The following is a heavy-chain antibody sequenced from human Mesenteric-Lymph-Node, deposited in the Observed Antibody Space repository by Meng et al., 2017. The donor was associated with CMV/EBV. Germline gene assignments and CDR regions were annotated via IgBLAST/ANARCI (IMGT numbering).Heavy chain of an antibody. CDR2: INAGNADT. CDR3: ARATREAGYDRLDY. D-gene: IGHD5-12*01. J-gene: IGHJ4*02. CDR1: AYIFTNYP. V-gene: IGHV1-3*01. Sequence: ASAYIFTNYPRHWVRQAPGQRPEWMAWINAGNADTKYSQKFQDRLTISTDTSASTAYMELSSLRSEDTALYYCARATREAGYDRLDYWGQGSLVTVSS.